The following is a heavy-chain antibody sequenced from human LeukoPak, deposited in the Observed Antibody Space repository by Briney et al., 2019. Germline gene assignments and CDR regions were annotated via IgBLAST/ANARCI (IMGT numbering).Heavy chain of an antibody. D-gene: IGHD3-9*01. Sequence: GGSLRLSCAASGFTFSSYSMNWVRQAPGKGLEWVSSISSSSSYIYYADSVKGRFTISRDNAKNSLYLQMNSLRVEDTAIYYCVKETGSTGYYSDYWGQGTLVTVSS. CDR2: ISSSSSYI. CDR1: GFTFSSYS. J-gene: IGHJ4*02. V-gene: IGHV3-21*04. CDR3: VKETGSTGYYSDY.